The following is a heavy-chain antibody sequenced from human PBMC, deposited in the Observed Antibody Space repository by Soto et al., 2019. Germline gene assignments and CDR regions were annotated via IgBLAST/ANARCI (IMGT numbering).Heavy chain of an antibody. CDR2: IYRYDDDKA. CDR3: ARDRDFFWGSLDS. D-gene: IGHD3-16*01. V-gene: IGHV3-66*01. Sequence: EVQVVESGGGSVQPGGSLRLACEASGFTVSDNDMNWVRQAPGRGLEWVALIYRYDDDKAYYTDSVKGRFTISRDTSTNTVFLQMNSLRAEDTAIYHCARDRDFFWGSLDSWGQGTLVTVSS. CDR1: GFTVSDND. J-gene: IGHJ4*02.